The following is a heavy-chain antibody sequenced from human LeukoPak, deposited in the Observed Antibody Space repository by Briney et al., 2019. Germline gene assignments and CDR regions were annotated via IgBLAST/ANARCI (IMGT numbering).Heavy chain of an antibody. V-gene: IGHV3-7*01. J-gene: IGHJ4*02. CDR3: AREAY. CDR2: VKEDGSQK. Sequence: GGSLRLSCAASGFTFSRYWMSWVRQAPGKGLEWVASVKEDGSQKNYVDTVKGRFTISRDNAKKSLVLQMNSLRVDDTAAYYCAREAYWGPGILVTVSS. CDR1: GFTFSRYW.